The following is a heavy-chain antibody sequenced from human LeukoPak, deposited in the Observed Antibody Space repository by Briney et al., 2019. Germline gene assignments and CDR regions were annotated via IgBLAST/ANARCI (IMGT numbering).Heavy chain of an antibody. D-gene: IGHD2-21*02. CDR3: ATRGLPGYYYGMDV. CDR1: GFTVSRNY. J-gene: IGHJ6*02. CDR2: ISSAGAT. Sequence: PGGSLRLSCAASGFTVSRNYMSWARLAPGKGLEWVSIISSAGATHYADSLKGRFTISIDNSKNTLYLQMNTLRAEDTAVYYCATRGLPGYYYGMDVWGQGTTVSVSS. V-gene: IGHV3-66*01.